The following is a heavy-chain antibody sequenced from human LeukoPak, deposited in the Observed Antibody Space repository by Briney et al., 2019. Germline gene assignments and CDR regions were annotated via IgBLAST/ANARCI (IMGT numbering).Heavy chain of an antibody. V-gene: IGHV4-39*01. Sequence: SETLSLTCTVSGGSISSSSYYWGWIRQPPGKGLEWIGSIYYSGSTYYNPSLKSRVTISVDTSKNQFSLKLSSVTAADTAVYYCARHNRVWWELRHFDYWGQGTLVTVSS. J-gene: IGHJ4*02. CDR3: ARHNRVWWELRHFDY. CDR2: IYYSGST. D-gene: IGHD1-26*01. CDR1: GGSISSSSYY.